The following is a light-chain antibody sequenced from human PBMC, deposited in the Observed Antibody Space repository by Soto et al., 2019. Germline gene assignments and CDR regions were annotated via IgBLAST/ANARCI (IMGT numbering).Light chain of an antibody. J-gene: IGKJ5*01. Sequence: EILLTQSPATLSLSPGERATLSCRASQSVSSYLAWYQQKPGQAPRLLIYDASNRATGIPARFSGSGSGTDFTLTISSLEPEDFAVYYCQQRSNWPPITFGQGTRL. CDR3: QQRSNWPPIT. CDR2: DAS. CDR1: QSVSSY. V-gene: IGKV3-11*01.